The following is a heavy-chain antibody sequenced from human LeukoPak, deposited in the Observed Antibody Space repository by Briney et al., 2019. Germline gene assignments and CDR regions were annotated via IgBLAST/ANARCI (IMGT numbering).Heavy chain of an antibody. J-gene: IGHJ5*02. CDR2: INHSGST. D-gene: IGHD3-10*01. V-gene: IGHV4-34*01. CDR3: ARRGILWFGDQQNWFDP. CDR1: GGSFSGYY. Sequence: PSETLSLTCAVYGGSFSGYYWSWIRQPPGKGLEWIGEINHSGSTNYNPSLKSRVTISVDTSKNQFSLKLSSVTAADTAVYYCARRGILWFGDQQNWFDPWGQGTLVTVSS.